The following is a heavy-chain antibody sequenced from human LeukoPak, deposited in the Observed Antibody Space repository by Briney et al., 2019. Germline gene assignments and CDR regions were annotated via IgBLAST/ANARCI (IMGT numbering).Heavy chain of an antibody. Sequence: SQTLSLTCTVSGGSISSGGYYWSWIRQHPGKGLEWIGYIYYSGSTYYNPSLKSRVTISVDTSKNQFSLKLSSVTAADTAVYYCARGNDFWSGYLFDYWGQGTLVTVSS. CDR3: ARGNDFWSGYLFDY. D-gene: IGHD3-3*01. V-gene: IGHV4-31*03. CDR2: IYYSGST. J-gene: IGHJ4*02. CDR1: GGSISSGGYY.